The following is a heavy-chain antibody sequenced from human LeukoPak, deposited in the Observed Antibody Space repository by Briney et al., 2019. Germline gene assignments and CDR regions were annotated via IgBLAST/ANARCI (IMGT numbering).Heavy chain of an antibody. J-gene: IGHJ4*02. Sequence: SETLSLTCTVSGGSISSYYWSWIRQPPGKGLEWIGYIYYSGSTNYNPSLNSRVTISVDTSKNQFSLKLSSVTAADTAVYYCARGIAARPFDYWGQGTLVTVSS. CDR2: IYYSGST. V-gene: IGHV4-59*01. CDR1: GGSISSYY. D-gene: IGHD6-6*01. CDR3: ARGIAARPFDY.